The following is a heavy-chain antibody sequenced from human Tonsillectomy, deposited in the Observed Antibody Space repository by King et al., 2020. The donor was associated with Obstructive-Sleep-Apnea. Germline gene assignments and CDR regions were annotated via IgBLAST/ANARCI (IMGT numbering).Heavy chain of an antibody. J-gene: IGHJ4*02. V-gene: IGHV2-5*02. CDR2: LYWDVNN. Sequence: TLKESGPTLVKPTQTLTLTGTCSGFSLSTSGVGLGWFLQPPRKALACLAPLYWDVNNGYSPSLTSRLTITKDTSKNQVVLTMTKMDPVDTATYYCARFIIAAAGNFDYWGQGTLVTVSS. CDR1: GFSLSTSGVG. D-gene: IGHD6-13*01. CDR3: ARFIIAAAGNFDY.